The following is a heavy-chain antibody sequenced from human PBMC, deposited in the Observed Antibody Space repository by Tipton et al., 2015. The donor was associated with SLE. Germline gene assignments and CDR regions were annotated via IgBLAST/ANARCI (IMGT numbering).Heavy chain of an antibody. CDR2: ISSSGSTI. Sequence: SLRLSCTVSGGSISRGGYSWSWIRQHPGKGLEWISYISSSGSTIYSADSVKGRFTISRDNAKNSLYLQMNSLRAEDTAVYYCASLTLVRPHAFDIWGQGTMVTVSS. V-gene: IGHV3-11*04. CDR1: GGSISRGGYS. J-gene: IGHJ3*02. CDR3: ASLTLVRPHAFDI.